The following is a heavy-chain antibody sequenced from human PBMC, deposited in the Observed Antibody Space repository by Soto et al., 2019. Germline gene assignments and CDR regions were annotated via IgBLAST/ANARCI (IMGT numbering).Heavy chain of an antibody. CDR2: IYYSGST. D-gene: IGHD3-3*01. Sequence: PSETLSLTCTVSGGSISSGDYYWSWIRQPPGKGLEWIGYIYYSGSTYYNPSLKSRVTISVDTSKNQFSLKLSSVTAADTAVYYCARGPYDFWSGYSPADYWGQGTLVTVSS. CDR3: ARGPYDFWSGYSPADY. CDR1: GGSISSGDYY. J-gene: IGHJ4*02. V-gene: IGHV4-30-4*01.